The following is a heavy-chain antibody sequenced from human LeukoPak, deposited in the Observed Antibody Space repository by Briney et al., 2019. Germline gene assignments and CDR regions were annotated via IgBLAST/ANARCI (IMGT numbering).Heavy chain of an antibody. V-gene: IGHV3-23*01. CDR1: EFTFNNYA. Sequence: GGSLRLSCAASEFTFNNYAMNWVRQAPGKGLEWVSAISDSGGSTYYADSVKGRFTISRDNSKNTLYLQMNSLRAEDTAVYYCAKGDIVVVPAANFDYWGQGTLVTVSS. CDR3: AKGDIVVVPAANFDY. CDR2: ISDSGGST. J-gene: IGHJ4*02. D-gene: IGHD2-2*01.